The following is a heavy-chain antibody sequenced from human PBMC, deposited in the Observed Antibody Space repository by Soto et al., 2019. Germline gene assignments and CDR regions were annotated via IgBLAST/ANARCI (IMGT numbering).Heavy chain of an antibody. Sequence: GGSLRVSGTAAGFTFRGYWMSWVRQAPGKRLEWVANIKEDGSEKYYVDSVKGRFTISRDNSKNSLFQQMDSLRAEDTALYYCSRDSVSANTDWTFRFDYWGEVPPVPV. V-gene: IGHV3-7*03. J-gene: IGHJ4*02. CDR2: IKEDGSEK. CDR3: SRDSVSANTDWTFRFDY. D-gene: IGHD6-19*01. CDR1: GFTFRGYW.